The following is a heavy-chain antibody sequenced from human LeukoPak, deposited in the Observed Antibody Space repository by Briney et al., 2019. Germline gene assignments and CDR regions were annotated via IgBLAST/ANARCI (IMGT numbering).Heavy chain of an antibody. Sequence: GGSLRLSCAASGFTFSSYAMSWVRQAPGKGLEWVSAISGSGGSTYYADSVKGRFTISRDNSKNTLYLQMNSLRAEDTAVYCCAKDTESSMVRGVMGYWGQGTLVTVSS. CDR3: AKDTESSMVRGVMGY. J-gene: IGHJ4*02. V-gene: IGHV3-23*01. CDR2: ISGSGGST. CDR1: GFTFSSYA. D-gene: IGHD3-10*01.